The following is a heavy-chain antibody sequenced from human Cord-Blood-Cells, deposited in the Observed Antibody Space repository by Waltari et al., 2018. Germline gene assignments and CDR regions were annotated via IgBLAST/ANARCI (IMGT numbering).Heavy chain of an antibody. CDR3: ARDIREPIVVVPAAMPGWYFDL. CDR1: VGSIIRGGYY. CDR2: IYFSGGT. D-gene: IGHD2-2*01. J-gene: IGHJ2*01. V-gene: IGHV4-31*03. Sequence: QVQLQESGPALVKPSQTLSLTCTVSVGSIIRGGYYWRWIPPHPGKGLEWIGYIYFSGGTYYNPSLKSRVTRSVDTSKNQFSLKLSSVTAAYTAVYYCARDIREPIVVVPAAMPGWYFDLWGRGTLVTVSS.